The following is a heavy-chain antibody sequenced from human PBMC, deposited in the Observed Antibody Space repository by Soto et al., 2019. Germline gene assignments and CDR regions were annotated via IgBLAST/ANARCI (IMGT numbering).Heavy chain of an antibody. V-gene: IGHV4-30-4*01. CDR1: GDPTSSAGFS. CDR2: IYSSGIT. Sequence: SETLSLTCTVSGDPTSSAGFSWTWVRQPPGKGLEWIGKIYSSGITSYNLSLRSRLLISVDTSKNEFSLKVSSVTAADTAVYYCARAYGVDDYGMDVWGLGTTVTVSS. D-gene: IGHD4-17*01. J-gene: IGHJ6*02. CDR3: ARAYGVDDYGMDV.